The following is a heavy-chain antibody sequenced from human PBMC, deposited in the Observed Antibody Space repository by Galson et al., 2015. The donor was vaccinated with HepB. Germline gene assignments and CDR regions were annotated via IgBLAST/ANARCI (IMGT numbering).Heavy chain of an antibody. CDR1: GYTFTSYY. J-gene: IGHJ5*02. V-gene: IGHV1-46*03. CDR3: ARGYSSSFSWFDP. CDR2: INPSGGST. D-gene: IGHD6-13*01. Sequence: SVKVSCKASGYTFTSYYMRWVRQAPGQGLEWMGIINPSGGSTTYAQKFQGRITMTRDTSTSTVYMELSSLRSEDTALYYCARGYSSSFSWFDPWGQGTLVTVSS.